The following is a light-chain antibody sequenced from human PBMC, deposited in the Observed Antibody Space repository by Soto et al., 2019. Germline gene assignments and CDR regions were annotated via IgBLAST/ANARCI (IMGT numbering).Light chain of an antibody. CDR1: QGISSY. CDR3: QQYYSYPRT. Sequence: AIRMTQSPSSLSASTGDRVTITCLASQGISSYLAWYQQKPGKAPKLLIYAASTLQSGVPSRFSGSGAGTDFTLTISCLQSEDFATYSCQQYYSYPRTFGPGTKVEIK. CDR2: AAS. V-gene: IGKV1-8*01. J-gene: IGKJ1*01.